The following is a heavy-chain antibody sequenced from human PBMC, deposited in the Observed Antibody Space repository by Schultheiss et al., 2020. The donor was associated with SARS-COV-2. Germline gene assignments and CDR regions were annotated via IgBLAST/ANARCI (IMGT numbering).Heavy chain of an antibody. CDR3: ARDRRERHVYGMDV. J-gene: IGHJ6*02. V-gene: IGHV4-59*01. D-gene: IGHD1-26*01. CDR1: GGSINNYY. CDR2: IYYSGST. Sequence: SETLSLTCTVSGGSINNYYWSWIRQPPGKGLEWIGYIYYSGSTNYNPSLKSRVTISVDTSKNQFSLKLSSVTAADTAVYYCARDRRERHVYGMDVWGQGTTVTVSS.